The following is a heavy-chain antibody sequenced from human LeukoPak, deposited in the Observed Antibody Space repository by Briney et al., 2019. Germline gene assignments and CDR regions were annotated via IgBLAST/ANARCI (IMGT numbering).Heavy chain of an antibody. D-gene: IGHD6-19*01. CDR1: GGTFSSYA. CDR2: ISAYNGNT. J-gene: IGHJ4*02. V-gene: IGHV1-18*01. Sequence: ASVKVSCKASGGTFSSYAISWVRQAPGQGLEWMGWISAYNGNTNYAQKLQGRVTMTTDTSTSTAYMELRSLRSDDTAVYYCARAYSSGWSHSYYFDYWGQGTLVTVSS. CDR3: ARAYSSGWSHSYYFDY.